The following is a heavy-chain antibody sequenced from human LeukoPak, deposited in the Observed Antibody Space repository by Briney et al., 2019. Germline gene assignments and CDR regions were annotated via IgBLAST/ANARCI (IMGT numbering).Heavy chain of an antibody. CDR2: ISAYNGNT. CDR1: GYTFTSYG. CDR3: TRDRANWGDYYYYGMDL. D-gene: IGHD7-27*01. V-gene: IGHV1-18*01. Sequence: ASVKVSCKASGYTFTSYGISWVRQAPGEGLEWMGWISAYNGNTNYAQKFQGRVTMTTDTSTTTAYMDLRSLRSDDTAVYYCTRDRANWGDYYYYGMDLWGQGTTVTFSS. J-gene: IGHJ6*02.